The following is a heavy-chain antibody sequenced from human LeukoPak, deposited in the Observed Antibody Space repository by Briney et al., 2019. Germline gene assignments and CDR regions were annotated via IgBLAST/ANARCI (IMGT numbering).Heavy chain of an antibody. J-gene: IGHJ3*02. V-gene: IGHV4-39*01. CDR1: GGSISSSSYY. CDR2: IYYSGST. Sequence: SETLSLTXTVSGGSISSSSYYWGWIRQPPGKGLEWIGSIYYSGSTYYNPSLKSRVTISVDTSKNQFSLKLSSVTAADTAVYYCARRRGDAFDIWGQGTMVTVSS. D-gene: IGHD3-10*01. CDR3: ARRRGDAFDI.